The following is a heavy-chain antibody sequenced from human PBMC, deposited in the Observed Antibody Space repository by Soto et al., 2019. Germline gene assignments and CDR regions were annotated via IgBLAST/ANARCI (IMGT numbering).Heavy chain of an antibody. V-gene: IGHV3-7*01. CDR1: GFTFSSYW. CDR2: IKQDGSEK. Sequence: EVQLVESGGGLVQPGGSLRLSCAASGFTFSSYWMSWVRQAPGKGLEWVANIKQDGSEKYYVDSVKGRFTISRDNAKNLLYLQMNSRRAEDTAVYYCARELHGDYSFDYWGQGTLVTVSS. J-gene: IGHJ4*02. CDR3: ARELHGDYSFDY. D-gene: IGHD4-17*01.